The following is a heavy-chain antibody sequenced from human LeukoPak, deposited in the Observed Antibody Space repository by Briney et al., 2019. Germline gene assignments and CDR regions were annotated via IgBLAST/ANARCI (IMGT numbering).Heavy chain of an antibody. D-gene: IGHD1-1*01. Sequence: SETLSLTCAVYGGSFSGYYWSWIRQPPGQGLEWIGEINPSGSTNYNPSLKSRVTISVDTSKNQFSLKLSSVTAADTAVYYCARGKPRRYNWNAGPDAFDIWGQGTMVTVSS. V-gene: IGHV4-34*01. J-gene: IGHJ3*02. CDR2: INPSGST. CDR3: ARGKPRRYNWNAGPDAFDI. CDR1: GGSFSGYY.